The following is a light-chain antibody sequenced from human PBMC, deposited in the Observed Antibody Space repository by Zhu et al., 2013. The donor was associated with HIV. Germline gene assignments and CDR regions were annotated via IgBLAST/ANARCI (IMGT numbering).Light chain of an antibody. CDR2: GAS. Sequence: EIVLTQSPGTLSLSPGERATLSCRASQSVSSSYLAWYQQKPGQAPRLLIYGASSRATGIPDRFSGSGSGTDFTLTISSLQSEDFAVYYCQQYNNWPSYSFGPGDRSWRSN. CDR1: QSVSSSY. V-gene: IGKV3-20*01. CDR3: QQYNNWPSYS. J-gene: IGKJ2*03.